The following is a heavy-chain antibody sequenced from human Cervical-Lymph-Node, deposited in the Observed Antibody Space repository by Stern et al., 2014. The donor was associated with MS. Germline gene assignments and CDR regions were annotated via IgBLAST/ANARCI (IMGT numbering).Heavy chain of an antibody. V-gene: IGHV1-69*01. J-gene: IGHJ4*02. Sequence: VQLVQSGAGMKKPGSSVKVSCKASGGSLSSYAVNWVRQAPGQAPEWMGGIIPMFGAANYAQKFQGRVTLIADESTSTVYMEMISLTSEDTAVYYCTREATAHSGTFDFWGQGTLVTV. CDR2: IIPMFGAA. CDR1: GGSLSSYA. D-gene: IGHD1-14*01. CDR3: TREATAHSGTFDF.